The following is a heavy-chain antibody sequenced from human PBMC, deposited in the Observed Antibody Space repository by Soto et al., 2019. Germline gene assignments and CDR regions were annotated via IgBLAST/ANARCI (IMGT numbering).Heavy chain of an antibody. D-gene: IGHD2-15*01. Sequence: EVQLVESGGGLVKPGGSLRLSCAASGFTFSTYSMNWVRQAPGKGLEWVSSVTSSSNHIYYADSVKGRFTISRDNAENSLYLQMNSLRAEDTALYYCARDPSVVAVTEPFDSWGQGTMVAVSS. CDR3: ARDPSVVAVTEPFDS. V-gene: IGHV3-21*01. CDR2: VTSSSNHI. CDR1: GFTFSTYS. J-gene: IGHJ3*02.